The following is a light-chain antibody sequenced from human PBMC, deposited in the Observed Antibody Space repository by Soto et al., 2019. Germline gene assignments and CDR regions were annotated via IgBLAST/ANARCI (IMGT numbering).Light chain of an antibody. CDR3: QQYGSSGT. CDR1: RTLRRR. J-gene: IGKJ1*01. CDR2: DAF. V-gene: IGKV3-20*01. Sequence: IVMTQPPDTLSVSPGVRATLSCRASRTLRRRLACYPHPPGQAPMLLIHDAFIRATGIPDRFRGSGSGTDFTLTISRLEPEDVAVYYCQQYGSSGTFGQGIKV.